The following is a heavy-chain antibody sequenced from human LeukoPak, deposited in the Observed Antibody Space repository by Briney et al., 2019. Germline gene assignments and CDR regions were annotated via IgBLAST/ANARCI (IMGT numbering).Heavy chain of an antibody. Sequence: ASVKVSCKASGYTFTSYDINWVRQATGQGLEWMGWMNPNSGNTGYAQKFQGRVTMTRDTSTSTVYMELSSLRSEDTAVYYCARGPDYGDIDYWGQGTLVTVSS. CDR3: ARGPDYGDIDY. CDR1: GYTFTSYD. CDR2: MNPNSGNT. V-gene: IGHV1-8*01. D-gene: IGHD4-17*01. J-gene: IGHJ4*02.